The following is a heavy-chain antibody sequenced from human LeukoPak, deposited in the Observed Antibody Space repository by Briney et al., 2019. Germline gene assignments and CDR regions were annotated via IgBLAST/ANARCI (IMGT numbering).Heavy chain of an antibody. Sequence: PSQTLSLTCTVSGGSISSGSYYWRWIRQPAGKGLEWIGRIYTSGSTNYNPSLKSRVTISVDTSKNQFSLNLTSVTAADTAVYYCARFTPQGYGWGGYNRFDPWGQGTLVTVSS. V-gene: IGHV4-61*02. D-gene: IGHD3-16*01. CDR2: IYTSGST. J-gene: IGHJ5*02. CDR3: ARFTPQGYGWGGYNRFDP. CDR1: GGSISSGSYY.